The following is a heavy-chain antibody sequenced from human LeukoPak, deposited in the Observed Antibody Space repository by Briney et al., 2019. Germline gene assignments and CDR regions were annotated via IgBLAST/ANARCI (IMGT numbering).Heavy chain of an antibody. CDR2: ISRNSDSI. V-gene: IGHV3-9*01. Sequence: GGSLRLSCAASGLSFDDYGMHWVRRAPGKGLEWASGISRNSDSIAYADSVRGRFTISRDNAKNSLYLQMNSLRADDTAFYYCAKSGQGFDYWGQGTLVTVSS. D-gene: IGHD1-26*01. J-gene: IGHJ4*02. CDR1: GLSFDDYG. CDR3: AKSGQGFDY.